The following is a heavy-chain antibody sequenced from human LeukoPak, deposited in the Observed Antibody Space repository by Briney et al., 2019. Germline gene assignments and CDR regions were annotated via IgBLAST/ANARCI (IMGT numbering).Heavy chain of an antibody. D-gene: IGHD4-17*01. Sequence: ETGGSLRLSCAASGFTFSSYSMNWVRQAPGKGLEWVSSISSSSSYIYYADSVKGRFTISRDNAKNSLYLQMNSLRAEDTAVYYCARAAGLTVTTRTPRDYFDYWGQGTLVTVSS. J-gene: IGHJ4*02. V-gene: IGHV3-21*01. CDR2: ISSSSSYI. CDR3: ARAAGLTVTTRTPRDYFDY. CDR1: GFTFSSYS.